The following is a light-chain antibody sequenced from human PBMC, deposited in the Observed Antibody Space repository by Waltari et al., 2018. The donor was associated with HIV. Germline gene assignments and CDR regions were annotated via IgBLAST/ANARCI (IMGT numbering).Light chain of an antibody. Sequence: QSVLTQPPSVSGAPGQTVTAHYGVNWYQQRPGTAPRLLIFSDHNRPSGVPDRFSGSRSGTSASLAITGLQAEDESDYYCQSFDNSLSAVLFGGGTKLTVL. CDR3: QSFDNSLSAVL. CDR2: SDH. CDR1: AHYG. V-gene: IGLV1-40*01. J-gene: IGLJ3*02.